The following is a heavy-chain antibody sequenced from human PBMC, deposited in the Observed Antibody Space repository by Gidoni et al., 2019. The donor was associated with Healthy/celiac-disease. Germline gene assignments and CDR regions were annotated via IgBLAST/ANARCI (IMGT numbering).Heavy chain of an antibody. J-gene: IGHJ4*02. CDR2: IIPIFGTA. Sequence: QVQLVQSGAEVKKPGSSVKVSCKASGGPFSSYATSWVRQAPGQGLEWMGGIIPIFGTANYAQKFQGRVTITADESTSTAYMELSSLRSEDTAVYYCARLIAVAGTHYFDYWGQGTLVTVSS. CDR1: GGPFSSYA. V-gene: IGHV1-69*01. CDR3: ARLIAVAGTHYFDY. D-gene: IGHD6-19*01.